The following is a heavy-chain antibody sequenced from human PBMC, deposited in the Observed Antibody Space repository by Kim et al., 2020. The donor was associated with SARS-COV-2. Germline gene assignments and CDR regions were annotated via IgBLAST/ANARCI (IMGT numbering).Heavy chain of an antibody. Sequence: GGSLRLSCAASGFTFSSYAMSWVRQAPGKGLEWVSAISGSGGSTYYADSVKGRFTISRDNSKNTLYLQMNSLRAEDTAVYYCANSIAVAGHNWFDPWGQGTLVTVSS. CDR1: GFTFSSYA. CDR3: ANSIAVAGHNWFDP. J-gene: IGHJ5*02. D-gene: IGHD6-19*01. CDR2: ISGSGGST. V-gene: IGHV3-23*01.